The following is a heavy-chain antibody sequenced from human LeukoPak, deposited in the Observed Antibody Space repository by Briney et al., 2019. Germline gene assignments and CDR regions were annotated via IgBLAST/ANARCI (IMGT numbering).Heavy chain of an antibody. Sequence: GGSLRLSCAASGLSFSSSAMSWVRQAPGKGLEWVSGISGRGSNTYYAKSVRGRFTISRDDSKNTLYLQMRSLRAEDTALYYCAKAGGFPLDYWGQGTLVTVSS. J-gene: IGHJ4*02. V-gene: IGHV3-23*01. CDR2: ISGRGSNT. CDR3: AKAGGFPLDY. CDR1: GLSFSSSA. D-gene: IGHD5-12*01.